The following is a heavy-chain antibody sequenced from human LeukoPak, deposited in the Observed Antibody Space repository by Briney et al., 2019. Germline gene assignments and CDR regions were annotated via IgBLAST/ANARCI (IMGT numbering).Heavy chain of an antibody. CDR2: IIPIFGTA. Sequence: GGSLRLSCAASGFIFSSYGMSWVRQAPGQGLEWMGGIIPIFGTANYAQKFQGRVTITADKSTSTAYMELSSLRSEDTAVYYCARAPYYDILTGYPYYFDYWGQGTLVTVSS. CDR3: ARAPYYDILTGYPYYFDY. D-gene: IGHD3-9*01. CDR1: GFIFSSYG. V-gene: IGHV1-69*06. J-gene: IGHJ4*02.